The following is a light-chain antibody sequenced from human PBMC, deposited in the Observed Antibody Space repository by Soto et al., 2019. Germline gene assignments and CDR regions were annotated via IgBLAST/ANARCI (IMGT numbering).Light chain of an antibody. CDR1: QRVSSN. V-gene: IGKV3-15*01. CDR2: GAF. CDR3: QQYNDWPLT. Sequence: EILMTHSPVTLSVSPGERATLSCRASQRVSSNLAWYQQKPGQAPSLLIYGAFTRATGIPARFSGTGSGTEFTLTISSLHSADFALYYCQQYNDWPLTFGQGTKVEI. J-gene: IGKJ1*01.